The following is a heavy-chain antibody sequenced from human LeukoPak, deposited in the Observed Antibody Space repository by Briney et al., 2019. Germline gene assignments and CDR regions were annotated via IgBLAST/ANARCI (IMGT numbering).Heavy chain of an antibody. V-gene: IGHV4-34*01. J-gene: IGHJ4*02. Sequence: SETLSLTCAVYGGSFSGYSWAWIRQPPGKGLEWVGEINHSGSTNYNPSLDSRVISTDTSKNQFSLELRSVTAADTAMYYCARTTYYRPRVVSDWSRGTMVTVS. CDR1: GGSFSGYS. CDR2: INHSGST. D-gene: IGHD3-16*01. CDR3: ARTTYYRPRVVSD.